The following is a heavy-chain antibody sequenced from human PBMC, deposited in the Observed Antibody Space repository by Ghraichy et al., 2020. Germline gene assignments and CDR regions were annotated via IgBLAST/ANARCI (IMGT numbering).Heavy chain of an antibody. CDR2: FYSGGST. CDR1: GFTFSSSS. CDR3: ARGIATTGTFFDY. Sequence: GGSLRLSCVASGFTFSSSSMSWVRQAPGKGLEWVSVFYSGGSTYYAASVKGRFTISRDNSKNTVYLQMNSLRAEDTAVYYCARGIATTGTFFDYWGQGTLVTVSS. J-gene: IGHJ4*02. V-gene: IGHV3-53*01. D-gene: IGHD6-13*01.